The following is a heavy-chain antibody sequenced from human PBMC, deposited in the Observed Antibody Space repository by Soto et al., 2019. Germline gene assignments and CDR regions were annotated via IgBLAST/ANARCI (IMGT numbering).Heavy chain of an antibody. D-gene: IGHD2-2*01. CDR1: GFTFSSYG. V-gene: IGHV3-30*18. Sequence: QVQLVKSGGGVVQPGRSLRLSCAASGFTFSSYGMHWVRQAPGKGLEWVAVISYDGSNKYYADSVKGRFTISRDNSKNTLYLQMNSLRAEDTAVYYCAKESSRTLFDYWGQGTLVTVSS. CDR3: AKESSRTLFDY. CDR2: ISYDGSNK. J-gene: IGHJ4*02.